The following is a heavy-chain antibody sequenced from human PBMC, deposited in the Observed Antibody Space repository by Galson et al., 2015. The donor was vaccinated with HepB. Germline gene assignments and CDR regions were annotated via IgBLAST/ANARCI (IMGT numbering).Heavy chain of an antibody. V-gene: IGHV3-48*02. CDR2: ISSSSSTI. CDR3: ARDHGAIRRLIILDY. D-gene: IGHD3-10*01. CDR1: GFTFSTYG. J-gene: IGHJ4*02. Sequence: SLRLSCAASGFTFSTYGINWVRQAPGKGLEWVSYISSSSSTIYYADSVKGRFTIARDNAKNSLFLQMNSLRDEDTAGYYCARDHGAIRRLIILDYWGQGILVTVSS.